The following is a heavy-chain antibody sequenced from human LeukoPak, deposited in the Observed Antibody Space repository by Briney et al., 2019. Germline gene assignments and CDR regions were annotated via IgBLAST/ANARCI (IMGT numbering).Heavy chain of an antibody. CDR3: ARVQYSSSSTKDY. Sequence: GGSLRLSCAASGFTFSSYSMNWVRQAPGKGLEWVSSISSSSSYIYYADLVKGRFTISRDNAKNSLYLQMNSLRAEDTAVYYCARVQYSSSSTKDYWGQGTLVTVSS. D-gene: IGHD6-6*01. V-gene: IGHV3-21*01. J-gene: IGHJ4*02. CDR1: GFTFSSYS. CDR2: ISSSSSYI.